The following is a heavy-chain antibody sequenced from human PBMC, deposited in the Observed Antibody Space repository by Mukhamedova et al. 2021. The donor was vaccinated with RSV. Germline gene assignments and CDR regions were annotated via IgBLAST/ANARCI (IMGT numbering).Heavy chain of an antibody. V-gene: IGHV4-61*02. CDR3: ARGEYSYDSGGFYYNAFDI. J-gene: IGHJ3*02. CDR2: VYITDNT. D-gene: IGHD3-22*01. Sequence: SWIRQPAGKGLEWIGRVYITDNTNYNPSLKSRVTISVDMSKNQFSLKLSSVTAADTAVYYCARGEYSYDSGGFYYNAFDIWGQGT.